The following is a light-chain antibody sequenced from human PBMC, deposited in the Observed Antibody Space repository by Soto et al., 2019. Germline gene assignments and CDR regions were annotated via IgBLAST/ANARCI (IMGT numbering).Light chain of an antibody. V-gene: IGLV2-23*01. CDR1: SSDVGSYNL. CDR3: CSYAGSSTSSVV. J-gene: IGLJ2*01. Sequence: QSALTQPASVSGSPGQSITISCTGTSSDVGSYNLVSWYQQHPGKAPKLMIYEGSKRPSGVSNRFSGSKSSNTASLTISGLEAEDEADYYCCSYAGSSTSSVVFGGGTKLTVL. CDR2: EGS.